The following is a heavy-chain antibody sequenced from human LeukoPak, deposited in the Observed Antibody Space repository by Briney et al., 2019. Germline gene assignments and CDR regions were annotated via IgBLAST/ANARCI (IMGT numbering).Heavy chain of an antibody. CDR1: GGSISSGGYY. CDR3: ARAGGFFSPFGY. CDR2: IYYSGST. Sequence: SETPSLTCTVSGGSISSGGYYWSWIRQHPGKGLEWIGYIYYSGSTYYNPSLKSRVTISVDTSKDQFSLKLSSVTAADTAVYYCARAGGFFSPFGYWGQGTLVTVSS. D-gene: IGHD3-3*01. V-gene: IGHV4-31*03. J-gene: IGHJ4*02.